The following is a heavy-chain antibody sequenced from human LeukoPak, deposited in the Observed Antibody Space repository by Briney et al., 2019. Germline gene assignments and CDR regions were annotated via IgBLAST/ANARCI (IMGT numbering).Heavy chain of an antibody. CDR1: GFTVSSYA. Sequence: GGSLRLSCAASGFTVSSYAMHWVRQPIGKGLEWVSALGIAGDTFYPGSVRGRFTISRENAKNSLYLQMNSLRAEDTAMYYCARQKQSHGNFDYWGQGTLVTVSS. CDR3: ARQKQSHGNFDY. D-gene: IGHD1-26*01. CDR2: LGIAGDT. J-gene: IGHJ4*02. V-gene: IGHV3-13*01.